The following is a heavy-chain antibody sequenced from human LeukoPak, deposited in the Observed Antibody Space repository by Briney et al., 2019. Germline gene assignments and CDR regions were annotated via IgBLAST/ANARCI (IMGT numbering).Heavy chain of an antibody. CDR1: GFTFSNYA. V-gene: IGHV3-23*01. J-gene: IGHJ4*02. Sequence: GGSLRLSCAATGFTFSNYAMSWVRQAPGKGLEWVSAISNNGGYTYYADSVQGRFTISRDNSKSTLCLQMNSLRAEDTAVYYCAKQLGYCSDGSCYFPYWGQGTLVTVSS. D-gene: IGHD2-15*01. CDR3: AKQLGYCSDGSCYFPY. CDR2: ISNNGGYT.